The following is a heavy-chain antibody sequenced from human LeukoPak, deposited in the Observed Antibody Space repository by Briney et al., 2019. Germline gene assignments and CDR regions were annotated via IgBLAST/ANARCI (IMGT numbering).Heavy chain of an antibody. Sequence: GGSLRLSCAASGFTFDDYGMSWVRQAPGKGLEWVSGINWNGGSKGYADSVKGRFTISRDNAKNSLYLQMNSLRAEDTALYYCARGHSRDYGSGSYYLYYWGQGTLVTVSS. D-gene: IGHD3-10*01. CDR2: INWNGGSK. V-gene: IGHV3-20*04. CDR3: ARGHSRDYGSGSYYLYY. J-gene: IGHJ4*02. CDR1: GFTFDDYG.